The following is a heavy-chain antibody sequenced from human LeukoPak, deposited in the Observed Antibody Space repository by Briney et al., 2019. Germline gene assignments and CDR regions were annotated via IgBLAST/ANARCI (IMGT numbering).Heavy chain of an antibody. Sequence: SETLSLTCAVYGGSFSGYYWSWIRQPPGKGLEWIGEINHSGSTNYNPSLKSRVTISVDTSKNQFSLKLSSVTAADTAVYYCARVVTQFYFDYWGQGTLVTASS. D-gene: IGHD4-4*01. CDR2: INHSGST. CDR1: GGSFSGYY. V-gene: IGHV4-34*01. J-gene: IGHJ4*02. CDR3: ARVVTQFYFDY.